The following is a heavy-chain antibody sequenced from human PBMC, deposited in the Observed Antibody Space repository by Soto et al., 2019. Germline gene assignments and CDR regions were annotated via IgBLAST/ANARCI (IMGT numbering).Heavy chain of an antibody. CDR2: ISAYNGNT. CDR1: GYTFTSYG. Sequence: GASVKVSCKASGYTFTSYGISWVRQAPGQGLEWMGWISAYNGNTNYAQKLQDRVTMTTDTSTSTAYMELRSLRSDDTAVYYCARLNVITMVRGVYYYYYGMDVWGQGTTVTVSS. CDR3: ARLNVITMVRGVYYYYYGMDV. V-gene: IGHV1-18*01. D-gene: IGHD3-10*01. J-gene: IGHJ6*02.